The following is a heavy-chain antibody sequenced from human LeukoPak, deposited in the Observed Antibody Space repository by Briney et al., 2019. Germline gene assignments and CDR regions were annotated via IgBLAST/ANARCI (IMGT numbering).Heavy chain of an antibody. CDR1: GDSISDYY. V-gene: IGHV4-59*01. CDR2: FHNSGTS. J-gene: IGHJ4*02. CDR3: TRGAGWLIDY. Sequence: SETLSLTCTVSGDSISDYYRGWIRQPPGKGLEWIGYFHNSGTSTYNPSLKSRVTISAATSKNQFSLKLNSLTTADTAVYYCTRGAGWLIDYWGQGILVTVSS. D-gene: IGHD3-16*01.